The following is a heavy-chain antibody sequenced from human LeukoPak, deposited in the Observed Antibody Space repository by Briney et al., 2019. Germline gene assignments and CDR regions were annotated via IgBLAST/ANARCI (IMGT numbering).Heavy chain of an antibody. CDR3: ARDMGFGEPYAFDI. CDR1: GGSISSYY. D-gene: IGHD3-10*01. J-gene: IGHJ3*02. CDR2: IYYSGST. Sequence: PSETLSLTCTVSGGSISSYYWSWIRQPPGKGLEWIGYIYYSGSTNYNPSLKSRVTILVDTSKNQFSLKLSSVTAADTAVYYCARDMGFGEPYAFDIWGQGTMVTVSS. V-gene: IGHV4-59*01.